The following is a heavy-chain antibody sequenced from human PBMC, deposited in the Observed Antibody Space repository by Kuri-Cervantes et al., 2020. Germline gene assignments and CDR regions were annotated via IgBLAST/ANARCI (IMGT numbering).Heavy chain of an antibody. CDR1: GFTFSSYW. CDR3: ARSNDCGDSFDY. CDR2: IKQDGSEK. D-gene: IGHD4-17*01. V-gene: IGHV3-7*01. J-gene: IGHJ4*02. Sequence: GESLKISCAASGFTFSSYWMSWVRQAPGKGLEWVANIKQDGSEKYYVDSVKGRFTISRDNAKNSLYLQMNSLRAEDTAVYYCARSNDCGDSFDYWGQGTLVTVSS.